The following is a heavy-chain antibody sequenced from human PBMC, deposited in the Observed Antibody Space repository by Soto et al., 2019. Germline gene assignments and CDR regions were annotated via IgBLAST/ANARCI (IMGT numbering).Heavy chain of an antibody. V-gene: IGHV3-49*04. CDR1: GFTFGDYA. J-gene: IGHJ6*02. D-gene: IGHD4-17*01. Sequence: SGGSLRLSCTASGFTFGDYAMSWVRQAPGKGLEWVGFIRSKAYGGTTEYAASVKGRFTISRDDSKSIAYLQMNSLKTEDTAVYYCTRDPYADSNWYYYGMDVWRQRTTVTASS. CDR2: IRSKAYGGTT. CDR3: TRDPYADSNWYYYGMDV.